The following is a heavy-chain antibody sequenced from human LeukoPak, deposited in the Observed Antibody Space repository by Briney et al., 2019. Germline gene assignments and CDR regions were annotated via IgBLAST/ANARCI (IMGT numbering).Heavy chain of an antibody. J-gene: IGHJ4*02. V-gene: IGHV1-69*05. CDR1: GCTFSSYA. CDR3: ARGGATVTTFRFDY. Sequence: GASVTVSCKASGCTFSSYAISWVRQAPGQGLEWMGGIIPIFGTANYAQKFQGRVTITTDESTSTAYMELSSLRSEDTAVYYCARGGATVTTFRFDYWGQGTLVTVSS. CDR2: IIPIFGTA. D-gene: IGHD4-11*01.